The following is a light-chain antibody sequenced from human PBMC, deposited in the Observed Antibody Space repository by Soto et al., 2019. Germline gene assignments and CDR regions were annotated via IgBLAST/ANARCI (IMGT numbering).Light chain of an antibody. J-gene: IGKJ2*01. Sequence: DIQMTQSPSTLSASVGERVTITCRASQSISSSLAWYQQKPGKAPNLLIYKASSLQSGVPSRFSGSGSGTESPPPITSLRLVVFEPYYSQQGPNFPYPFGQGPRLET. CDR2: KAS. CDR3: QQGPNFPYP. CDR1: QSISSS. V-gene: IGKV1-5*03.